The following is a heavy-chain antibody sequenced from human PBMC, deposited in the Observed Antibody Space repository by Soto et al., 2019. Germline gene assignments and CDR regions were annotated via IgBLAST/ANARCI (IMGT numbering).Heavy chain of an antibody. V-gene: IGHV3-53*04. CDR1: GFTVSSNY. CDR3: ASSAIPYYDILTGYYIIHYYCGMDV. D-gene: IGHD3-9*01. Sequence: EVQLVESGGGLVQPGGSLRLSCAASGFTVSSNYMSWVRQAPGKGLEWVSVIYSGGSTYYADSVKGRFTISRHNSKNTLYLQMNSLRAEDTAVYYCASSAIPYYDILTGYYIIHYYCGMDVWGQWTTVTVSS. CDR2: IYSGGST. J-gene: IGHJ6*02.